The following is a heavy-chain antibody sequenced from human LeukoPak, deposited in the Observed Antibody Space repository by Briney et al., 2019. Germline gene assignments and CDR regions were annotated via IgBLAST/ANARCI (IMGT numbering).Heavy chain of an antibody. J-gene: IGHJ6*02. CDR2: IKQDGTEK. CDR3: AKVAKYYYGSETYYFFEH. D-gene: IGHD3-10*01. Sequence: PGGSLRLSCAASGFTFTTYWMSWVRQAPGKGLEWVANIKQDGTEKYYVDSVKGRFTISRDNAKNSLYLQMNRLRVEDTAVYYCAKVAKYYYGSETYYFFEHWGQGTTVTASS. CDR1: GFTFTTYW. V-gene: IGHV3-7*01.